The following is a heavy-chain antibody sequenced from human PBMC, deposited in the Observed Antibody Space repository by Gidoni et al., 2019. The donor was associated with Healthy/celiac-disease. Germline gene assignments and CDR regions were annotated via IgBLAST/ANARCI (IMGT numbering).Heavy chain of an antibody. CDR2: ISGSGGST. D-gene: IGHD3-10*01. J-gene: IGHJ5*02. Sequence: EVQLLESGGGLVQPGGSLRLSCAASGFTFSSYAMSWVRQAPGKGLEWVSAISGSGGSTYYADSVKGRFTSSRDNSKNTLYLQMNSLRAEDTAVYYCAKDQEYYYGSGSYENWFDPWGQGTLVTVSS. CDR1: GFTFSSYA. V-gene: IGHV3-23*01. CDR3: AKDQEYYYGSGSYENWFDP.